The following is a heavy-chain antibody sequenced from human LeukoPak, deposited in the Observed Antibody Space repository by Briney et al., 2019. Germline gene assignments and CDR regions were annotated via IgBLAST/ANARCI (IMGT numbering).Heavy chain of an antibody. CDR1: GFTFSSYE. J-gene: IGHJ4*02. CDR3: AREGGDFWSGYEVY. CDR2: VSSSGNTI. V-gene: IGHV3-48*03. Sequence: TGGSLRLSCAGSGFTFSSYEMNWVRQAPGKGLEWLSYVSSSGNTIYYADSVKGRFTISRDNAKKSLYLQMNGLRAEDTALYYCAREGGDFWSGYEVYWGQGTLVTVSS. D-gene: IGHD3-3*01.